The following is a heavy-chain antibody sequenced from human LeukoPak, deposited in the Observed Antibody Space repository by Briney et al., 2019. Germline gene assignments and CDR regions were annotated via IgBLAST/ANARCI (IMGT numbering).Heavy chain of an antibody. J-gene: IGHJ6*03. Sequence: LETLSLTCTVSGGSISSYYWSWIRQPAGKGLEWIGRIYTSGSTNYNPSLKSRVTMSVDTSKNQFSLKLSSVTAADTAVYYCARALASSPTYYYYYMDVWGKGTTVTVSS. D-gene: IGHD6-13*01. CDR1: GGSISSYY. CDR2: IYTSGST. CDR3: ARALASSPTYYYYYMDV. V-gene: IGHV4-4*07.